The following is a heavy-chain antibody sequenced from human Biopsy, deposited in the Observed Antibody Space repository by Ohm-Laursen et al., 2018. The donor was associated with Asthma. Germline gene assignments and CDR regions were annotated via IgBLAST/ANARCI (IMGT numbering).Heavy chain of an antibody. V-gene: IGHV4-39*02. Sequence: SETLSLTCIVSGAAMSTSGSYWGWIRQSPGKGLEWIGSIYYSGRTYYNPSLESRVTISADTSKNHFSLKVTSVTAADTAVYYCARAVSSSSYWYFDLWGRGDLVTVSS. CDR2: IYYSGRT. CDR1: GAAMSTSGSY. D-gene: IGHD6-6*01. CDR3: ARAVSSSSYWYFDL. J-gene: IGHJ2*01.